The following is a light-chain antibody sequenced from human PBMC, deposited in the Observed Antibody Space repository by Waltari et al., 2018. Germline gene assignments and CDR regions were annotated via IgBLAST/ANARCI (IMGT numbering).Light chain of an antibody. CDR2: ITS. CDR1: QSVSNY. Sequence: DIQMTQSPSFLSASVGDRVTITCLASQSVSNYLSWYQQKPGKAPKLLIYITSSLQSGVPSSFSGSGSVTDFTLTSTSLQPEDSATHYCQQSYTLPLTFGGGTKVAIK. V-gene: IGKV1-39*01. CDR3: QQSYTLPLT. J-gene: IGKJ4*01.